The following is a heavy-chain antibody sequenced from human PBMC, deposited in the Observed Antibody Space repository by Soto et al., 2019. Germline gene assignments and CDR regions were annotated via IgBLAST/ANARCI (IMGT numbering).Heavy chain of an antibody. V-gene: IGHV1-46*01. CDR1: GYTFTSYG. D-gene: IGHD3-3*01. J-gene: IGHJ6*02. CDR3: ARESTIFGVVTLAKYYYGMDV. CDR2: INPSGGST. Sequence: ASVKVSCKASGYTFTSYGISWVRQAPGQGLEWMGIINPSGGSTSYAQKFQGRVTMTRDTSTSTVYMELSSLRSEDTAVYYCARESTIFGVVTLAKYYYGMDVWGQGTTVTVSS.